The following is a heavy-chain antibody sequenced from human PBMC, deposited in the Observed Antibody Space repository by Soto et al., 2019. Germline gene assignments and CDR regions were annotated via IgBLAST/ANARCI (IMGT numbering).Heavy chain of an antibody. CDR2: ISGSGGST. Sequence: GGSLRLSCAASGFTFSSYAMSWVRQAPGKGLEWVSAISGSGGSTYYADSVKGRFTISRDNSKNTLYLQMNSLRAEDTAVYYCAKDPSDYDFWSVHPQYYFDYWGQGTLVTVSS. V-gene: IGHV3-23*01. CDR3: AKDPSDYDFWSVHPQYYFDY. J-gene: IGHJ4*02. D-gene: IGHD3-3*01. CDR1: GFTFSSYA.